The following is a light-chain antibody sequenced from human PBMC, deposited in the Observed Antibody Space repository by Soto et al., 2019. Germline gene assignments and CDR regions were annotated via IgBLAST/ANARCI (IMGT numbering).Light chain of an antibody. CDR2: GAA. CDR1: QSGSSI. Sequence: RLMVLAPSSQSVSPREGAPHSCRASQSGSSISACYQQKPDQAPRLIIDGAATRATGTQARFSGSCCGTEFTLTISSLQSEDFAVYYCQHYNNWPLTFGQGAKVEI. CDR3: QHYNNWPLT. J-gene: IGKJ1*01. V-gene: IGKV3-15*01.